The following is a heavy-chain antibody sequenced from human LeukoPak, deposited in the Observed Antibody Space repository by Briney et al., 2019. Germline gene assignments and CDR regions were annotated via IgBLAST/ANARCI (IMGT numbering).Heavy chain of an antibody. Sequence: PGGSLRLSCAASRFTFSSYSMNWVRQAPGKGLEWVSYISSSSSTIYYADSVKGRFTISRDNAKNSLYLQMNSLRAEDTAVYYCARQYCGGDCYSGYYFDYWGQGTLVTVSS. CDR2: ISSSSSTI. CDR1: RFTFSSYS. CDR3: ARQYCGGDCYSGYYFDY. V-gene: IGHV3-48*01. J-gene: IGHJ4*02. D-gene: IGHD2-21*02.